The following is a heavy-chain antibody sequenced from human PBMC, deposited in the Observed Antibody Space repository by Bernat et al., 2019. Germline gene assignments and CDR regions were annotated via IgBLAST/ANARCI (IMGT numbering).Heavy chain of an antibody. Sequence: EVQLVESGGGLVQPGRSLRLSCTASGFTFGDYAMSWFRQAPGKGLAWVGFIRSKAYGGTTEYAASVKGRCTISRDDSKSIAYLQMNSLKTEDTAVYYCTRVGPYCGGDCYDNWFDPWGQGTLVTVSS. CDR3: TRVGPYCGGDCYDNWFDP. CDR1: GFTFGDYA. J-gene: IGHJ5*02. D-gene: IGHD2-21*02. V-gene: IGHV3-49*03. CDR2: IRSKAYGGTT.